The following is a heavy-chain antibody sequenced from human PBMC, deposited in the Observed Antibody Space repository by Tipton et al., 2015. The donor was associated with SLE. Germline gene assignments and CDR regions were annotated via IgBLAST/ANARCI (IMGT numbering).Heavy chain of an antibody. D-gene: IGHD2-15*01. CDR3: ASTYCSGGSCYSFDY. V-gene: IGHV4-34*01. J-gene: IGHJ4*02. Sequence: TLSLTCAVYGGSFSGYYWSWIRQPPGKGLEWIGEINHSGSTNYNPSLKSRVTISVDTSKNQFSLKLSSVTAADTAVYYCASTYCSGGSCYSFDYWGQGTLVTVSS. CDR2: INHSGST. CDR1: GGSFSGYY.